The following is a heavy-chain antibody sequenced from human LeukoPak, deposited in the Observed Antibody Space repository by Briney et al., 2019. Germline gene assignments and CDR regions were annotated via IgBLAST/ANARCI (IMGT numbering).Heavy chain of an antibody. V-gene: IGHV4-59*01. CDR1: GGSIDPYY. Sequence: PSETLSLTCTVPGGSIDPYYWSWIRQPPGKGLEWIGDIYYSGSTNYNPSLKSRVTISVDTSKNQFSLKLSSVTAADTAVYYCARVTPTDYGDYTNWFDPWGQGTLVTVSS. CDR2: IYYSGST. CDR3: ARVTPTDYGDYTNWFDP. J-gene: IGHJ5*02. D-gene: IGHD4-17*01.